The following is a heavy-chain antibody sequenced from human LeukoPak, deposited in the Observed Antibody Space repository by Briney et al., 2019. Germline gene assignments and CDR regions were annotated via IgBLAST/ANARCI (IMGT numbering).Heavy chain of an antibody. CDR2: TYSGGST. Sequence: PGGSLRLSCAASGFTFSAYEMNWVRQAPGKGLEWVSGTYSGGSTYYADSVKGRFTISRDNSKNTLYLQMSSLRADNTAVYYCARDRSARWLQLDYWGQGTLVTVSS. CDR1: GFTFSAYE. CDR3: ARDRSARWLQLDY. D-gene: IGHD5-24*01. V-gene: IGHV3-53*01. J-gene: IGHJ4*02.